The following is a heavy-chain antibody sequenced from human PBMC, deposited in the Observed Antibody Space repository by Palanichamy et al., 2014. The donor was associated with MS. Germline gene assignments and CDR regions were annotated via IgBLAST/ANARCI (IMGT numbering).Heavy chain of an antibody. V-gene: IGHV4-4*02. CDR3: ARHSSGWNWDHDYYGMDV. J-gene: IGHJ6*02. CDR2: IYHSGST. D-gene: IGHD6-19*01. CDR1: GGSISSTKW. Sequence: QVQLQESGPGLVKPSGTLSLTCVVSGGSISSTKWWSWVRQPPGKGLEWIGEIYHSGSTKYNPSLKSRVTISVDKSKNQFSLKLSSVTAADTAVYYRARHSSGWNWDHDYYGMDVWGQGTTVTVSS.